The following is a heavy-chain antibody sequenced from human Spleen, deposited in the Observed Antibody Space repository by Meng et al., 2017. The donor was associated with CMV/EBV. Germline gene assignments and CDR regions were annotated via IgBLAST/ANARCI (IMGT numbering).Heavy chain of an antibody. J-gene: IGHJ3*02. CDR1: GYTFTSYG. D-gene: IGHD3-3*01. V-gene: IGHV1-18*01. CDR2: ISAYNGNT. CDR3: ARERTYYDFWSGPEGDAFDI. Sequence: ASVKVSCKASGYTFTSYGISWVRQAPGQGLEWMGWISAYNGNTNYAQKLQGRVTMTTDTSTSIAYMELRSLRSDDTAVYYCARERTYYDFWSGPEGDAFDIWGQGTMVTVSS.